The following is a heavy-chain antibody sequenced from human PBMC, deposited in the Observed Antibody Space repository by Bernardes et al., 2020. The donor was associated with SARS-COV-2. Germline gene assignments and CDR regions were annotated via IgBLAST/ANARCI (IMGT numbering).Heavy chain of an antibody. CDR1: GFTFSSYS. J-gene: IGHJ4*02. D-gene: IGHD4-17*01. CDR3: ARRPYGEYPDY. CDR2: ISASSDTI. V-gene: IGHV3-48*01. Sequence: GGSLRLSCAASGFTFSSYSMNWVRQAPGGGLEWVSYISASSDTIYYADSVKGRFTISRDNVRNSLYPQMNSLRGEDTAVYYCARRPYGEYPDYWGQGTLVTVSS.